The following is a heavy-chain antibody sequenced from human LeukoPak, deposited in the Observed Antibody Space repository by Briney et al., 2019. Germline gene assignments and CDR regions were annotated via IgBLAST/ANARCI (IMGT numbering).Heavy chain of an antibody. CDR1: GFTFNNNA. J-gene: IGHJ3*01. Sequence: GGSPRLSCATSGFTFNNNAMSWVRQAPGRGLEWGSAINGGGDATEYADSVKGRFTISRDNSKNTLYLQMNSLRPDDTAVYYCARCTASCYANAFDVWGQGTLLTVSS. CDR2: INGGGDAT. V-gene: IGHV3-23*01. D-gene: IGHD2-2*01. CDR3: ARCTASCYANAFDV.